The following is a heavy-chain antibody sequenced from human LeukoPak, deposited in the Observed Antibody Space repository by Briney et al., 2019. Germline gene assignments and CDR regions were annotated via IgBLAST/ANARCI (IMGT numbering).Heavy chain of an antibody. CDR1: GFTFSSSA. Sequence: GGSLRLSCAASGFTFSSSAMSWVRQAPGKGLEWVSSISGSGSGGSTYYADSVKGRFTISRDNSKNTLYLQMNSLRAEDTAVYYCAKSGFNRFDYWGQGTLVTVSS. J-gene: IGHJ4*02. CDR2: ISGSGSGGST. CDR3: AKSGFNRFDY. V-gene: IGHV3-23*01. D-gene: IGHD5-24*01.